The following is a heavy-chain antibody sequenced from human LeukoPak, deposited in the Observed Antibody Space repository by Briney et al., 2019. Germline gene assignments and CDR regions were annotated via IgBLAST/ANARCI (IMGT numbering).Heavy chain of an antibody. D-gene: IGHD3-10*01. J-gene: IGHJ3*02. Sequence: GGSLRLSCAPSEVTFIDAAMSWVRDGPGEGREWISPINYSGDTTYYVESVKGRFTLSRDNAKNTLYLQVNSLRVEDTAIYYCAKSKNRGHGHGTFDIWGRGTLVTVPS. CDR2: INYSGDTT. CDR1: EVTFIDAA. CDR3: AKSKNRGHGHGTFDI. V-gene: IGHV3-23*01.